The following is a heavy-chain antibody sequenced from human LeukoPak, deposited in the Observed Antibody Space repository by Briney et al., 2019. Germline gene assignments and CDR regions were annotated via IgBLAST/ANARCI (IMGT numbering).Heavy chain of an antibody. D-gene: IGHD6-19*01. CDR3: VIPPQRTYSGWDRDY. CDR1: GFTFDDYA. V-gene: IGHV3-43D*03. CDR2: ISWDGRAT. Sequence: GGSLRLSCAPSGFTFDDYAMQWVRQAPGKGLEWVSLISWDGRATFYPASVKGRFPLTRDSSKNSLFLQTNSLRHADTALYFCVIPPQRTYSGWDRDYWGQGTRVTVSS. J-gene: IGHJ4*02.